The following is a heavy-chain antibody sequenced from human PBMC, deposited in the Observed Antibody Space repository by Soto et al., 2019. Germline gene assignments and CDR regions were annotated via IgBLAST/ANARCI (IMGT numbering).Heavy chain of an antibody. D-gene: IGHD1-26*01. CDR2: INAGNGNT. J-gene: IGHJ3*02. CDR3: AAVGADDAFDI. CDR1: VYTFTSYA. V-gene: IGHV1-3*01. Sequence: SVKVSCKGSVYTFTSYAMHWLLQAPGQRLEWMGWINAGNGNTNYAQKVQGRVTMTTDTSTSTAYMELRSLRSDDTAVYYCAAVGADDAFDIWGQGTMVTVSS.